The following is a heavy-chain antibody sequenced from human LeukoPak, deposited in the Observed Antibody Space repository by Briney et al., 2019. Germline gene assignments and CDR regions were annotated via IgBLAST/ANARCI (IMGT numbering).Heavy chain of an antibody. CDR2: INPSGGST. CDR3: ARDLRGYSYYYGMDV. J-gene: IGHJ6*02. Sequence: ASVKVSCKASGYTFTSYYMHWVRLAPGQGLEWMGIINPSGGSTSYAQKFQGRVTMTRDTSTSTVYMELSSLRPEDTAVYYCARDLRGYSYYYGMDVWGQGTTVTVSS. CDR1: GYTFTSYY. V-gene: IGHV1-46*01. D-gene: IGHD5-12*01.